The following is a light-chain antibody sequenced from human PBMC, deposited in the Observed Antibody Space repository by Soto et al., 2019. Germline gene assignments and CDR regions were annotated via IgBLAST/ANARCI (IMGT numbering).Light chain of an antibody. J-gene: IGKJ4*02. CDR2: DAS. CDR3: QEYYSALWS. V-gene: IGKV1-39*01. Sequence: DIQMTQSPSSLSASVGDRVTITCRASQSIAGFLNWYQQKPGKAPNLLIYDASNLESGVPSRFSGRGSGTDFTLTISSLQPEDSATYDCQEYYSALWSFGRGTRVEI. CDR1: QSIAGF.